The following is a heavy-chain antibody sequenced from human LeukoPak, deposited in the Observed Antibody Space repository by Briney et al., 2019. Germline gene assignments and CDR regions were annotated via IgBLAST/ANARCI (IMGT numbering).Heavy chain of an antibody. V-gene: IGHV3-64*01. D-gene: IGHD3-22*01. CDR3: ARGRGSSGYYYHFDY. CDR2: ISSNGGST. CDR1: GFTFSTYG. Sequence: GGSLRLSCTASGFTFSTYGMHWVRQAPGKGLEYVSAISSNGGSTYYANSVKGRFTISRDNSKNTLYLQMGSLRAEDMAVYYCARGRGSSGYYYHFDYWGQGTLVTVSS. J-gene: IGHJ4*02.